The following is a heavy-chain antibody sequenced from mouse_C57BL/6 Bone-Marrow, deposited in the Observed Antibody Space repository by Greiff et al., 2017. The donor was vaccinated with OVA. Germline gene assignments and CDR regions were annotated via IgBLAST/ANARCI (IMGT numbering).Heavy chain of an antibody. CDR1: GFNIKDDY. CDR2: IDPENGDT. V-gene: IGHV14-4*01. CDR3: TTWDYDVGAY. Sequence: VQLQQSGAELVRPGASVKLSCTASGFNIKDDYMHWVKQRPEQGLEWIGWIDPENGDTEYASKFQGKATIKADTSSNTAYLQLSSLTSEDTAVYYCTTWDYDVGAYWGQGTLVTVSA. J-gene: IGHJ3*01. D-gene: IGHD2-4*01.